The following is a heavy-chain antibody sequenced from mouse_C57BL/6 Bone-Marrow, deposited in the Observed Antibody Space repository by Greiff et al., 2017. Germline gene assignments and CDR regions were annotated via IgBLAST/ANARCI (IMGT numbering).Heavy chain of an antibody. V-gene: IGHV1-64*01. CDR1: GYTFTSYW. CDR3: ARGVITTVFYWYFDV. Sequence: VQLQQPGAELVKPGASVKLSCKASGYTFTSYWMHWVKQRPGQGLEWIGMIHPNSGSTNYNEKFKSKATLTVDKSSSTAYMQLSSLTSEDSAVXYCARGVITTVFYWYFDVWGTGTTVTVSS. J-gene: IGHJ1*03. CDR2: IHPNSGST. D-gene: IGHD1-1*01.